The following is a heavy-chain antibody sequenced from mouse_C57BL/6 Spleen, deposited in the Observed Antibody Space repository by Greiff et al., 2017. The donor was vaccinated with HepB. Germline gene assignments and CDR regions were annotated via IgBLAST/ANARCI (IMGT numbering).Heavy chain of an antibody. J-gene: IGHJ3*01. CDR3: AREDWDGGAY. CDR1: GYTFTSYW. Sequence: QVQLQQPGAELVRPGTSVKLSCKASGYTFTSYWMHWVKQRPGQGLEWIGVIDPSDSYTNYNQKFKGKATLTVDTSSSTAYMQLSSLTSEDSAVYYCAREDWDGGAYWGQGTLVTVSA. D-gene: IGHD4-1*01. CDR2: IDPSDSYT. V-gene: IGHV1-59*01.